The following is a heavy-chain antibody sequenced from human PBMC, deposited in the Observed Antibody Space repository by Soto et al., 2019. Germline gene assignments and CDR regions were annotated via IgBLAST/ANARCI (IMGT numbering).Heavy chain of an antibody. CDR1: GFSLSSRGVG. J-gene: IGHJ5*02. D-gene: IGHD3-9*01. V-gene: IGHV2-5*02. CDR3: AHRVPYSSYFDVGWFDT. CDR2: IYWDNDR. Sequence: QITLKESGPTLVEPTQTLTLTCSFSGFSLSSRGVGVGWLRQAPGKALECLGIIYWDNDRRYNPSLKKRLTLTKDTSKNQVILTMTYMQPVDTAAYYCAHRVPYSSYFDVGWFDTWGQGTLVTVS.